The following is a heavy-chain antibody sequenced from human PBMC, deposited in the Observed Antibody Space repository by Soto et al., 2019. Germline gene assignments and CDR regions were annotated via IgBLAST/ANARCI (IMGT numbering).Heavy chain of an antibody. J-gene: IGHJ6*01. CDR3: ARHDCISTSCYYYNRYSQSTPAPSLGAGGSRASSNYY. CDR2: IIPIFDTA. D-gene: IGHD2-2*01. Sequence: SVKVSCKTSGGTFSSYSISWVRQAPGQGLEWMGGIIPIFDTANYAQKFQGRVTITADESTSTAYMELSSLRSEDTAVYYCARHDCISTSCYYYNRYSQSTPAPSLGAGGSRASSNYY. V-gene: IGHV1-69*01. CDR1: GGTFSSYS.